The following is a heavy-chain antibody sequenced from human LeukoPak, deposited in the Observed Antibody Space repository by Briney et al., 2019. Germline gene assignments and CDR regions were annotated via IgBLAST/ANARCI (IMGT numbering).Heavy chain of an antibody. Sequence: SETLSLTCTVSGYSIRSGYYWAWIRQPPGKGLEWIGSSYHSGGTDYNPSLKSRVTISVDRSKNQFSLKLSSVTAADTAVYYCARTSSVYSSGVLFDYWGQGTLVTVSS. CDR3: ARTSSVYSSGVLFDY. D-gene: IGHD6-19*01. V-gene: IGHV4-38-2*02. CDR1: GYSIRSGYY. J-gene: IGHJ4*02. CDR2: SYHSGGT.